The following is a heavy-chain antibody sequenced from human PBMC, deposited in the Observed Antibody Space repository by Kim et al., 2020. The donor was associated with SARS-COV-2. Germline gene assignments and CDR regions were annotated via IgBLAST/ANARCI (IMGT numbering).Heavy chain of an antibody. CDR1: GYTFTSYG. CDR3: ASQVITMVRGVINYYYGMDV. V-gene: IGHV1-18*01. Sequence: ASVKVSCKASGYTFTSYGISWVRQAPGQGLEWMGWISAYNGNTNYAQKLQGRVTMTTDTSTSTAYMELRSLRSDDTAEYYCASQVITMVRGVINYYYGMDVWGQGTTVTVSS. J-gene: IGHJ6*02. D-gene: IGHD3-10*01. CDR2: ISAYNGNT.